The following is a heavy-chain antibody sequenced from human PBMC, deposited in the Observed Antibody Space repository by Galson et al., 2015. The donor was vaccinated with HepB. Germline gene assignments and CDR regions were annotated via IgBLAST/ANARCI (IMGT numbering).Heavy chain of an antibody. D-gene: IGHD6-19*01. CDR3: AKCHNSGCPRCGGFDP. V-gene: IGHV5-51*01. CDR2: IFPGDSKT. Sequence: QSGAEVKKPGESLKIYCEASGYSIIDYWIAWVRQVPGKGLDWVGIIFPGDSKTRYGPSFQGRVTISADKAINTAYLQWSDLRASDTAIYYCAKCHNSGCPRCGGFDPWCQGTLVTVSS. J-gene: IGHJ5*02. CDR1: GYSIIDYW.